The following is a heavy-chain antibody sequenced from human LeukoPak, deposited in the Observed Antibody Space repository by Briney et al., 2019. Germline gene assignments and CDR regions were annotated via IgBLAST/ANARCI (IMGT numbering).Heavy chain of an antibody. Sequence: EPSETLSLTCTVFGGSISSGSYYWTWIRQPAGKGLEWIGRIYVSGSTNYNPSLKSRVTISVDTSKNQFSLKLSSVTAADTAVYYCARVPWRSSSPYNYYYLDVWGKGTTVTVSS. J-gene: IGHJ6*03. D-gene: IGHD6-6*01. CDR1: GGSISSGSYY. V-gene: IGHV4-61*02. CDR3: ARVPWRSSSPYNYYYLDV. CDR2: IYVSGST.